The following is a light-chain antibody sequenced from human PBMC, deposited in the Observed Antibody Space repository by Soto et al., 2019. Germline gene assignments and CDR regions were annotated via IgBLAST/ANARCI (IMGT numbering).Light chain of an antibody. Sequence: EIVLTQSPGTLSLSPGERATLSCRASQSVSSSYLAWYQQKPRQAPSLLIYGASSTATGIPDRFSGSGSGTDFTLTVSRLEPEDFGVYYCHQYGSSPPFGTFGPGTKVDIK. CDR3: HQYGSSPPFGT. V-gene: IGKV3-20*01. CDR1: QSVSSSY. CDR2: GAS. J-gene: IGKJ3*01.